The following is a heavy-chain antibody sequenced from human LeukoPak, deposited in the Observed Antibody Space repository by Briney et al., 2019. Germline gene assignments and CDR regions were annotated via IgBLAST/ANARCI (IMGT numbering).Heavy chain of an antibody. D-gene: IGHD6-19*01. V-gene: IGHV3-48*03. CDR1: GFAFSGYE. CDR2: ISDTGGAI. Sequence: GGSLRLSCAASGFAFSGYEMYWVRQAPGKGLEGISYISDTGGAIHYADSVKGRFTLSRDNAKNSLYLQMNSLRAEDTAVYYCAKDTSGWSLTWGQGTLVTVSS. CDR3: AKDTSGWSLT. J-gene: IGHJ5*02.